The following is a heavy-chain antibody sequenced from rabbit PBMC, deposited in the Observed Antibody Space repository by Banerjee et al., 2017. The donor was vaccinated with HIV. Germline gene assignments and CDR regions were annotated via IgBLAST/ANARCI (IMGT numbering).Heavy chain of an antibody. CDR3: ARDLAGVVGWNLNL. J-gene: IGHJ4*01. V-gene: IGHV1S45*01. CDR1: GFAFITYYM. Sequence: QGQLKETGGGLVQPGGSLTLSSKASGFAFITYYMSWVRQAPGKGLEWIGYIDPVFSSTYYASWAKGRFTISKTSSTTVTLQMTSLTAADTATYFCARDLAGVVGWNLNLWGPGTLVTVS. CDR2: IDPVFSST. D-gene: IGHD4-1*01.